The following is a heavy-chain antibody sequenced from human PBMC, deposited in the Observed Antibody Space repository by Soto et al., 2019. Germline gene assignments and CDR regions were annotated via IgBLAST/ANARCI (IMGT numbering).Heavy chain of an antibody. V-gene: IGHV1-8*01. D-gene: IGHD3-10*01. Sequence: GASVKVSWKASGYTFTSYDINWVRQATGQGLEWMGWMNPNSGNTGYAQKFQGRVTMTRNTSISTAYMELSSLRSEDTAVYYCARARDVRGASRYYMDVWGKGTTVTVSS. J-gene: IGHJ6*03. CDR1: GYTFTSYD. CDR2: MNPNSGNT. CDR3: ARARDVRGASRYYMDV.